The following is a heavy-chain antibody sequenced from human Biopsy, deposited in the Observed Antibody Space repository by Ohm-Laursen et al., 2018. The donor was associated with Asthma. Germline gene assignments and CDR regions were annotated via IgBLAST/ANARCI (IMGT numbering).Heavy chain of an antibody. CDR3: ARHGPTNYRLDL. CDR1: GGSISSRPSY. J-gene: IGHJ1*01. D-gene: IGHD4/OR15-4a*01. V-gene: IGHV4-39*01. CDR2: FSASGTS. Sequence: SDTLSLTCTFSGGSISSRPSYWGWLRQPPGKGLEWIASFSASGTSYFNASLKSRVTTSVDMSKNQLSLRLTSVTAADTAVYFCARHGPTNYRLDLWGQGSLVIVSS.